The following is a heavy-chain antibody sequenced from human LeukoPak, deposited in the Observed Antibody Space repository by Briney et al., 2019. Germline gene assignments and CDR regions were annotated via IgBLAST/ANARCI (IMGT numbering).Heavy chain of an antibody. CDR1: GFNVSHYY. D-gene: IGHD7-27*01. V-gene: IGHV3-53*01. CDR3: ARASWGYDFDS. Sequence: GGSLLLSCAVSGFNVSHYYMSGVRQAPGKGLEWVSVIYSNNTTYYADAVKGRFTISRGNSNSTLYLQMNNLRVDDTAVYYCARASWGYDFDSWGLGTLVAVSS. CDR2: IYSNNTT. J-gene: IGHJ4*02.